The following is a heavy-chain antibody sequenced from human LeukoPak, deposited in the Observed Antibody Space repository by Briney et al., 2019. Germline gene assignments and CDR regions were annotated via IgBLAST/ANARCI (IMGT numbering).Heavy chain of an antibody. Sequence: ASVKVSCKASGYTFTNYGISWVRQAPGQGLEWMGWISAYNGNTDSAQKVQGRITLTTDTSTSTAYMELRSLRSEDTAVYYCARDPTPDSSGYYYDGWDYWGQGTLVTVSS. CDR2: ISAYNGNT. D-gene: IGHD3-22*01. J-gene: IGHJ4*02. CDR1: GYTFTNYG. CDR3: ARDPTPDSSGYYYDGWDY. V-gene: IGHV1-18*01.